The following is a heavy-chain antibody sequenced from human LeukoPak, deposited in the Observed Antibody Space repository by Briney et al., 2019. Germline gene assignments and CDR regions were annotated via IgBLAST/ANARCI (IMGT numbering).Heavy chain of an antibody. V-gene: IGHV4-59*12. CDR2: IYYSGST. J-gene: IGHJ4*02. Sequence: GSLRLSCAVSGFTFSNYWMNWVRQAPGKGLEWIGYIYYSGSTNYNPSLKSRVTISVDTSKNQFSLKLSSVTAADTAVYYCAREGGRGGHWGQGTLVIVSS. CDR3: AREGGRGGH. CDR1: GFTFSNYW. D-gene: IGHD3-10*01.